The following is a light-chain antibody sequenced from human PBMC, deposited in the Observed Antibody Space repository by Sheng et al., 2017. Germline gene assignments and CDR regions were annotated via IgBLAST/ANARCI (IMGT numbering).Light chain of an antibody. CDR3: MQTIRLPLT. J-gene: IGKJ4*01. CDR1: QSLVHSDGNTY. V-gene: IGKV2-30*02. Sequence: DVVMTQSPLSLPVTLGQPASISCRSSQSLVHSDGNTYLNWFQQRPGQSPRRLIYKVSNRDSGVPDRFSGSGSGTDFTLKISRVEAEDVGVYYCMQTIRLPLTFGGGTKVEIK. CDR2: KVS.